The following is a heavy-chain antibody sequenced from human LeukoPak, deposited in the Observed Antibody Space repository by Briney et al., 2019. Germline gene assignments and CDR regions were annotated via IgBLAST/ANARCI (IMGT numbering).Heavy chain of an antibody. V-gene: IGHV3-53*01. D-gene: IGHD3-3*01. CDR2: IYSGGST. J-gene: IGHJ4*02. CDR1: GFTVSSNY. Sequence: GGSRRLSCAASGFTVSSNYMSWVRQAPGKGLEWVSFIYSGGSTYYADSVKGRFTISRDNSKNTLYLQMNSLRAEDTAVYYCARSANYDFWSGYLGAFDYWGQGTLVTVSS. CDR3: ARSANYDFWSGYLGAFDY.